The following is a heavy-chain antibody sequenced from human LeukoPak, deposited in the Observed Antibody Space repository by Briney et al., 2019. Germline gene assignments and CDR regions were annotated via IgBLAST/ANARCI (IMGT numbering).Heavy chain of an antibody. V-gene: IGHV3-7*01. Sequence: GGSLRLSCAASGFTFSSYWMSWVRQAPGKGLEWVANIKQDGSEKYYVDSVKGRFTISGDNAKNSLYLQMNSLRAEDTAVYYCARDTTIFGVVPLYYMDVWGKGTTVTVSS. CDR1: GFTFSSYW. D-gene: IGHD3-3*01. CDR2: IKQDGSEK. CDR3: ARDTTIFGVVPLYYMDV. J-gene: IGHJ6*03.